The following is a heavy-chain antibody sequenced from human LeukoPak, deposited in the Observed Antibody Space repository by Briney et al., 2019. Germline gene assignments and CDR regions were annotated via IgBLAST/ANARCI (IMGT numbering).Heavy chain of an antibody. Sequence: GGSLRLSCAASGLTFSSYAMSWVRQAPGKGLEWGSAISGSGGSTYYADSVKGRFTISRDNSKNTLYLQLNSLRDEETAVYYCARDGGSYQFDYWGQGTLVTVSS. CDR2: ISGSGGST. CDR3: ARDGGSYQFDY. D-gene: IGHD1-26*01. V-gene: IGHV3-23*01. J-gene: IGHJ4*02. CDR1: GLTFSSYA.